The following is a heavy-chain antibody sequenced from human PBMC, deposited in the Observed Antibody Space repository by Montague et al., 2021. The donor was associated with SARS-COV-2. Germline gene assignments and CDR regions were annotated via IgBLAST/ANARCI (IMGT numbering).Heavy chain of an antibody. J-gene: IGHJ3*02. CDR2: IDWXDDK. Sequence: PALVKATQTLTLTCTFSGFSLSTSGMCVSWIRQPPGKALEWLARIDWXDDKYYSTSLKTRLTISKDTSKNQVVLTMTNMDPVDTATYYCARGYYDILTGYLGAFDIWGQGTMVTVST. CDR1: GFSLSTSGMC. D-gene: IGHD3-9*01. V-gene: IGHV2-70*11. CDR3: ARGYYDILTGYLGAFDI.